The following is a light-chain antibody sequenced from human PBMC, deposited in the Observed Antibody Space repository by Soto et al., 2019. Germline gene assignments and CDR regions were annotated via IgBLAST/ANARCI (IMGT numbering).Light chain of an antibody. CDR2: EVS. CDR3: SSDAGSHNLV. V-gene: IGLV2-8*01. J-gene: IGLJ3*02. Sequence: QSALTQPPSASGSPGQSVTISCSGTSSDVGGYDYVSWYQQHPGKAPKLMIYEVSKRPSGVPDRFSGSTSGNTASLTVSGLQAEDEADYYCSSDAGSHNLVFGGGTKLTVL. CDR1: SSDVGGYDY.